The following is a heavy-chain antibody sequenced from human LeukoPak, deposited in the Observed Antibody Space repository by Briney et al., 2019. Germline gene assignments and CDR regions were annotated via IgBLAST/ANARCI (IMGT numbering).Heavy chain of an antibody. Sequence: SVKVSCKASGYTFTVYFIHWVRQAPGQGLEWMGGIIPIFGTANYAQKFQGRVTITADESTSTAYMELSSLRSEDTAVYYCARDLGLELLRYWGQGTLVTVSS. CDR3: ARDLGLELLRY. D-gene: IGHD1-7*01. J-gene: IGHJ4*02. CDR1: GYTFTVYF. V-gene: IGHV1-69*13. CDR2: IIPIFGTA.